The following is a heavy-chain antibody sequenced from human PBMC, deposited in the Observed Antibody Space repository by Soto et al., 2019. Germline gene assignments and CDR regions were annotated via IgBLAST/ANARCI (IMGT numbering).Heavy chain of an antibody. V-gene: IGHV1-69*01. Sequence: QVQLVQSGAEVKKPGSSVKVSCKASGGTFSSYAISWVRQAPGQGLEWMGGIIPIFGTANYAQKFQGRVTINGDESPSTGYMELSSLRSEDTAVYYCARGGDFKGFKGFDPWGQGTLVTVSS. CDR1: GGTFSSYA. CDR2: IIPIFGTA. CDR3: ARGGDFKGFKGFDP. J-gene: IGHJ5*02. D-gene: IGHD3-16*01.